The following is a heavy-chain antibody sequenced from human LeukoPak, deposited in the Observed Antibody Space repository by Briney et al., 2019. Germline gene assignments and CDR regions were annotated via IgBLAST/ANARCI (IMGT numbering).Heavy chain of an antibody. Sequence: GGSLRLPCAASGFTFSSYEMNWVRQAPGKGLEWVSYISSSGSTIYYADSVKGRFTISRDNAKNSLYLQMNSLRAEDTAVYYCARVLAFDYYDSSGFDYWGQGTLVTVSS. CDR1: GFTFSSYE. CDR3: ARVLAFDYYDSSGFDY. V-gene: IGHV3-48*03. D-gene: IGHD3-22*01. CDR2: ISSSGSTI. J-gene: IGHJ4*02.